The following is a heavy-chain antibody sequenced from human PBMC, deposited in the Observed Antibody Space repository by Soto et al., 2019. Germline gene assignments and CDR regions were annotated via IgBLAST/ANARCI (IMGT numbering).Heavy chain of an antibody. Sequence: QVQLVQSGAEVKKPGSSVKVSCKASGGTFSSSAIRWVRQAPGQGLEWMGGIIPIFGTANYAQKFQGRVTITADESSSTVYMELSSLTSEDTAVYYCARGAQWDRYYFDYWGQGTLVTVSS. CDR1: GGTFSSSA. CDR3: ARGAQWDRYYFDY. D-gene: IGHD1-26*01. J-gene: IGHJ4*02. CDR2: IIPIFGTA. V-gene: IGHV1-69*01.